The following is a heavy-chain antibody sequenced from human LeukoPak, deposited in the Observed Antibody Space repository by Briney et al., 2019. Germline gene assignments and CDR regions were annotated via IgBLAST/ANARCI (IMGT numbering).Heavy chain of an antibody. Sequence: PSETLSLTCAVSGGSISSGGYSWSWIRQPPGKGLEWIGYIYHSGSTYYNPSLKSRVTISVDRSKNQFSLKLSSVTAADTAVYYCARAASPGGAFYGMDVWGQGTTVTVSS. V-gene: IGHV4-30-2*01. CDR1: GGSISSGGYS. CDR2: IYHSGST. J-gene: IGHJ6*02. D-gene: IGHD2-15*01. CDR3: ARAASPGGAFYGMDV.